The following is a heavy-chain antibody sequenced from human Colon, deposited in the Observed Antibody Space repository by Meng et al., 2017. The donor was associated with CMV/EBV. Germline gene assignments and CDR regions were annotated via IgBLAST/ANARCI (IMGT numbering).Heavy chain of an antibody. D-gene: IGHD2-21*02. J-gene: IGHJ5*02. CDR3: ARNRLECGGDCYFADS. CDR2: IYDTGRT. Sequence: GGSLRLSCAASGFTPKTYAMTWVRQGPGKGLEWVSVIYDTGRTYYADSVKGRFTVSRDESKNTVFLQMNNLRAEDTAVYYCARNRLECGGDCYFADSWGQGTLVTVSS. V-gene: IGHV3-66*01. CDR1: GFTPKTYA.